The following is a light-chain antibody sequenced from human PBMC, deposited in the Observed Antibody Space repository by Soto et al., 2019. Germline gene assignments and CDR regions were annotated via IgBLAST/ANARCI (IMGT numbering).Light chain of an antibody. Sequence: ELVLTQSPGTLSLSPGDRATLSCRASLSLPSRSLAWYQQRPGQAPRVLISAASTRAADIPDRFSGSGSGTDFTLTINRLEPDDFAVYYCQQYDYSPRTFGQGTKVEVK. CDR3: QQYDYSPRT. J-gene: IGKJ1*01. V-gene: IGKV3-20*01. CDR1: LSLPSRS. CDR2: AAS.